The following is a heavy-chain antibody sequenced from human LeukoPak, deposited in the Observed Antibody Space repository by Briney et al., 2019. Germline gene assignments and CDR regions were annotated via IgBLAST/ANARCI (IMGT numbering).Heavy chain of an antibody. CDR2: ISGSGGST. CDR1: GFTFSSYA. Sequence: PGGSLRLSCAASGFTFSSYAMSWVRQAPGKGLEWVSAISGSGGSTYYADSVKGRFTISRDNAKNSLYLQMNSLRAEDTAVYYCARDESWLPDYWGQGTLVTVSS. J-gene: IGHJ4*02. CDR3: ARDESWLPDY. D-gene: IGHD5-18*01. V-gene: IGHV3-23*01.